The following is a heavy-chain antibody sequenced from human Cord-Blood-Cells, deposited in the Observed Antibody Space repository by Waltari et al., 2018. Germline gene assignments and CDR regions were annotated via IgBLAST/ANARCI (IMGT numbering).Heavy chain of an antibody. J-gene: IGHJ5*02. Sequence: QVQLQQWGAGLLKPSETLSLTCAVYGGSFSGYYLSWLRQPPGKGLEWIGEINHSGSNNYNPSLKSRVTISVDTSKNQFSLKLSSVTAADTAVYYCASSWELQGNWFDPWGQGTLVTVSS. V-gene: IGHV4-34*01. CDR2: INHSGSN. D-gene: IGHD1-26*01. CDR3: ASSWELQGNWFDP. CDR1: GGSFSGYY.